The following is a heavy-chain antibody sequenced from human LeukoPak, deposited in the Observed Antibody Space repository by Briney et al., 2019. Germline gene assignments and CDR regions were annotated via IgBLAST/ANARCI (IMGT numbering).Heavy chain of an antibody. J-gene: IGHJ5*02. V-gene: IGHV4-34*01. Sequence: SETLSLTCAVYGGSFSGYYWSWIRQPPGKGLEWIGSIYYSGSTYYNPSLKSRVTISVDTSKNQFSLKLSSVTAADTAVYYCARHPSADSSYWFDPWGQGTLVTVSS. D-gene: IGHD3-22*01. CDR3: ARHPSADSSYWFDP. CDR2: IYYSGST. CDR1: GGSFSGYY.